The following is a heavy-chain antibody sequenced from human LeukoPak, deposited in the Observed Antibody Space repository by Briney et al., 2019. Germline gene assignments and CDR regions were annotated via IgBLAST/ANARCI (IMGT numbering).Heavy chain of an antibody. J-gene: IGHJ3*02. V-gene: IGHV3-21*01. CDR1: GFTFSNYN. D-gene: IGHD2-2*02. CDR3: ARRLYCSGSSCHTGPDAFDI. CDR2: ISSSSSYI. Sequence: GGSLRLSCAASGFTFSNYNINWVRQAPGKGLEWVSSISSSSSYIYNADSVKGRFTISRDNAKNSLYLQMNSLRAEDTAVYYCARRLYCSGSSCHTGPDAFDIWGQGTMVTVSS.